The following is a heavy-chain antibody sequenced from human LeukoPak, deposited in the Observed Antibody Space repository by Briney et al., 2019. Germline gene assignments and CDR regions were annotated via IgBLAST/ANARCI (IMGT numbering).Heavy chain of an antibody. D-gene: IGHD5/OR15-5a*01. V-gene: IGHV3-48*02. J-gene: IGHJ4*02. CDR1: GFTFSVYG. Sequence: GGSLRLSCAASGFTFSVYGMSWVRQAPGKGLEWVSHISSGRSVMNYADSVKGRFTISRDNGKNSVYLQMNSLRDEDTAVYYCAGGVYGYNAFDYWGQGTLASVSS. CDR3: AGGVYGYNAFDY. CDR2: ISSGRSVM.